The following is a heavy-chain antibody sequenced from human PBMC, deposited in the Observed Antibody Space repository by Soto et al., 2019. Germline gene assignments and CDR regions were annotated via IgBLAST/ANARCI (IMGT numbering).Heavy chain of an antibody. J-gene: IGHJ6*02. CDR1: GDSVSSGGYY. Sequence: PSETLSLTCTVSGDSVSSGGYYWSWIRQPPGKGLEWIGYIYSSGSANYNPSLKSRVTISRDTSKNQISLKVASVTAADTAGYYCGGRFRSFPMDAWGQGTTVTVSS. CDR2: IYSSGSA. CDR3: GGRFRSFPMDA. V-gene: IGHV4-61*08. D-gene: IGHD3-3*01.